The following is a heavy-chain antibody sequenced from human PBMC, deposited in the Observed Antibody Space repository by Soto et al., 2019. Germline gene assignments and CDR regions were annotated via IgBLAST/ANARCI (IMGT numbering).Heavy chain of an antibody. V-gene: IGHV4-59*01. D-gene: IGHD3-16*01. CDR3: ASGGNWFDP. Sequence: PSETLSLTCNDSGGSISNYYWTWVRQSPEKGLEWIGYMYYNGNINYNPSLKSRVTISIDTSKNQFSLTLKSVTAADTAVYYCASGGNWFDPWGRGVLVTVSS. J-gene: IGHJ5*02. CDR1: GGSISNYY. CDR2: MYYNGNI.